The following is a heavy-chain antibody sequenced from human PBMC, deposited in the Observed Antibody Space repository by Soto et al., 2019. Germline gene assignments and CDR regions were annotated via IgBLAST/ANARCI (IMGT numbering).Heavy chain of an antibody. J-gene: IGHJ4*02. CDR3: ARSTGRY. CDR1: GGSVSTDDHY. D-gene: IGHD2-21*01. V-gene: IGHV4-30-4*01. Sequence: QVQLQESGPGLVKPSQTLSLTCTVSGGSVSTDDHYWTWIRQPPGKGLEWIGYIYHSGDTYYNPSLKSRVTISLDTSKNQFSLKLNSVTATDTAVYYCARSTGRYWGQGTLVTVSS. CDR2: IYHSGDT.